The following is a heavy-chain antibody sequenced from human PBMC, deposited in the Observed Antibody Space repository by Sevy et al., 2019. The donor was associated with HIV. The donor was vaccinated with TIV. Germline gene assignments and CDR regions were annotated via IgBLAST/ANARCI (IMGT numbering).Heavy chain of an antibody. CDR2: ISSSSSTI. Sequence: GGSLRLSCAASGFTFSSYSMNWVRQAPGKGLEWVSYISSSSSTIYYADSVKGRFTISRDNAKNSLYLQMNSLRDEDTAVYYFAREYYGSGSYEDCDPWGQGTLVTVSS. CDR3: AREYYGSGSYEDCDP. CDR1: GFTFSSYS. J-gene: IGHJ5*02. V-gene: IGHV3-48*02. D-gene: IGHD3-10*01.